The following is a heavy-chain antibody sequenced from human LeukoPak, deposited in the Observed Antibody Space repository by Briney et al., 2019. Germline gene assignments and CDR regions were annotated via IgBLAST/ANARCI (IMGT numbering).Heavy chain of an antibody. J-gene: IGHJ4*02. V-gene: IGHV3-43*02. Sequence: GGSLRLSCVASGLPIADFAMHWVRQAPGKGLEWVSLISGDGVSTFYADSVKGRFSISRDNSKNSLSLEMNSLRTEDTAMYYCARESGKFDYWGQGTLVTVSS. CDR3: ARESGKFDY. CDR2: ISGDGVST. CDR1: GLPIADFA.